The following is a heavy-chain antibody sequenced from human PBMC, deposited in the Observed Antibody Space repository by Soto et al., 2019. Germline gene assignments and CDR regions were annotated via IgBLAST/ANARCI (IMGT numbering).Heavy chain of an antibody. CDR2: IWYDGSNK. CDR3: TRDPLIAVAAYDAFDI. Sequence: GGSLRLSCAASGFTFSSYGMHWVRQAPGKGLEWVAVIWYDGSNKYYADSVKGRYTISRDDSKNTVYLQMNSLGAEDTAVYYCTRDPLIAVAAYDAFDIWGQGTSVTVSS. V-gene: IGHV3-33*01. D-gene: IGHD6-19*01. CDR1: GFTFSSYG. J-gene: IGHJ3*02.